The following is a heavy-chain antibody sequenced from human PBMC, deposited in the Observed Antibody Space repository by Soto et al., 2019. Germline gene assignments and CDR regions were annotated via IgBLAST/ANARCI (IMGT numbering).Heavy chain of an antibody. CDR2: ISSSGSTI. Sequence: PGGSLRLSCAASGFTFSDYYMSWIRQAPGKGLEWVSYISSSGSTIYYADSVKGRFTISRDNAKNSLYLQMNSLRAEDTAVYYCARQILTYDYVWGSYRYFDYWGQGTLVTVSS. V-gene: IGHV3-11*01. J-gene: IGHJ4*02. D-gene: IGHD3-16*02. CDR3: ARQILTYDYVWGSYRYFDY. CDR1: GFTFSDYY.